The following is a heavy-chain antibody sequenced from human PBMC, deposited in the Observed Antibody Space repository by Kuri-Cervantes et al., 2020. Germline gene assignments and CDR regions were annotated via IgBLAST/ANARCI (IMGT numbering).Heavy chain of an antibody. Sequence: SETLSLTCAVYGGSFSGYYWSWIRQPPGKGLEWIGEINHSGSTNYNLSLKSRVTISVDTSKNQFSLKLSSVTAADTAVYYCARDSRAAAGVDYWGQGTLVTVSS. CDR3: ARDSRAAAGVDY. V-gene: IGHV4-34*01. D-gene: IGHD6-13*01. CDR1: GGSFSGYY. J-gene: IGHJ4*02. CDR2: INHSGST.